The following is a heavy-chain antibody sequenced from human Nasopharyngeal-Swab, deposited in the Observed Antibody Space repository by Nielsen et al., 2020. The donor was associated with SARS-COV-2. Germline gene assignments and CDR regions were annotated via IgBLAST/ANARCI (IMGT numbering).Heavy chain of an antibody. Sequence: GESLKISCAASGFTFISYGMHWVRQAPGKGLEWVAVISYDGSNKYYADSVKGRFTISRDNSKNTLYLQMNSLRAEDTAVYYCAREPAAGNYHYYGMDVWGQGTTVTVSS. J-gene: IGHJ6*02. CDR3: AREPAAGNYHYYGMDV. CDR2: ISYDGSNK. V-gene: IGHV3-30*03. CDR1: GFTFISYG. D-gene: IGHD6-13*01.